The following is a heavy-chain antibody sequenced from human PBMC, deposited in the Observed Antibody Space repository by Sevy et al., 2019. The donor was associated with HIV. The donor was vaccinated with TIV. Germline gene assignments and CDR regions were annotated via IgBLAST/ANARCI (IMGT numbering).Heavy chain of an antibody. J-gene: IGHJ5*02. D-gene: IGHD2-21*02. V-gene: IGHV4-59*01. CDR2: ICYSGGT. CDR3: AREGVTGVHH. Sequence: SETLSLTCAVSNGSMSSYYWSWIRQSPGKGLEWIGHICYSGGTKYNPSLKSRVTISIDMSKDQFFLKLTSVTAADTAVYYCAREGVTGVHHWGHGTLVTVSS. CDR1: NGSMSSYY.